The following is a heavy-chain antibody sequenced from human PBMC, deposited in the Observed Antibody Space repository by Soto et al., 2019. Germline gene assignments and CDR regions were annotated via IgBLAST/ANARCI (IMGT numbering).Heavy chain of an antibody. CDR3: ARDKSYGGLDY. Sequence: SETLTLTSAASGYSISSGYYWGWIRQPPGEGLEWIGSIYHSGSTYYNPSLKNRVTISVDTSKNQFSLKLSSVTAADTAVYYCARDKSYGGLDYWGQGTLVTVSS. CDR1: GYSISSGYY. D-gene: IGHD4-17*01. V-gene: IGHV4-38-2*02. CDR2: IYHSGST. J-gene: IGHJ4*02.